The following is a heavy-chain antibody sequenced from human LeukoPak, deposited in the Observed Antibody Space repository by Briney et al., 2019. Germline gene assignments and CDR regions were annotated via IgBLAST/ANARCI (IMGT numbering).Heavy chain of an antibody. D-gene: IGHD4-23*01. CDR3: TTVGNLAYFDN. Sequence: GGSLRLSCAVSGFTVSDAWMSWVRQAPGKGLEWVARIKSKTDGGTTEYAAPVKGRYTMSTDDSKKMLYLQMNSLKSEDTAVYYCTTVGNLAYFDNWGQGTLVTVSS. CDR1: GFTVSDAW. J-gene: IGHJ4*02. V-gene: IGHV3-15*01. CDR2: IKSKTDGGTT.